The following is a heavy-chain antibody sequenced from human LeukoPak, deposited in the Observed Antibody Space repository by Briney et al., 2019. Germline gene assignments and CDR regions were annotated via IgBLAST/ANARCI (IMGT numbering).Heavy chain of an antibody. CDR2: INPNSGGT. Sequence: ASVKVSCKASGYTFTGYYMHWVRQAPGQGLEWMGWINPNSGGTNYAQKFQGWVTMTRDTSISTAYMELSRLRSDDTAVYYCAREIVTDDIDRSDYYGMDVWGQGTTVTVSS. J-gene: IGHJ6*02. V-gene: IGHV1-2*04. CDR3: AREIVTDDIDRSDYYGMDV. CDR1: GYTFTGYY. D-gene: IGHD3-9*01.